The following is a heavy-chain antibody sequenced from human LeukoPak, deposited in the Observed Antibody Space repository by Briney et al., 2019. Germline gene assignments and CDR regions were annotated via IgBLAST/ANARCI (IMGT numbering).Heavy chain of an antibody. D-gene: IGHD3-3*01. CDR2: ISAYNGNT. V-gene: IGHV1-18*04. Sequence: ASVKVSCKASGYTFTSYYMHWVRQAPGQGLEWMGWISAYNGNTNYAQKLQGRVTMTTDTSTSTAYMELRSLRSDDTAVYYCARAGRGYYDFWSGYYRFDYWGQGTLVTVSS. CDR3: ARAGRGYYDFWSGYYRFDY. CDR1: GYTFTSYY. J-gene: IGHJ4*02.